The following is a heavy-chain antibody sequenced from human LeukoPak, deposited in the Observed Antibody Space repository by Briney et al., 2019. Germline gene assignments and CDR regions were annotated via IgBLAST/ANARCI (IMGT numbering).Heavy chain of an antibody. V-gene: IGHV1-46*01. CDR3: ARDGYYDILTGTLRGYYYYYMDV. J-gene: IGHJ6*03. CDR1: GYTFTSYG. CDR2: INPSGGST. D-gene: IGHD3-9*01. Sequence: ASVKVSCKASGYTFTSYGISWVRQAPGQGLEWMGIINPSGGSTSYAQKFQGRVTMTRDTSISTAYMELSRLRSDDTAVYYCARDGYYDILTGTLRGYYYYYMDVWGKGTTVTVSS.